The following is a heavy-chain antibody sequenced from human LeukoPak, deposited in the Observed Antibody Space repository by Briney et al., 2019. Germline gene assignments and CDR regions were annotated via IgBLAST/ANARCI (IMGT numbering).Heavy chain of an antibody. D-gene: IGHD4-17*01. CDR1: GGSISSYY. CDR2: MHHSGSA. J-gene: IGHJ3*02. Sequence: SETLSLTCTVSGGSISSYYWSWIRQSPGKGLEWIGFMHHSGSANSNPSLRSRVTISMDTSKNQFSLKLSSVTAADTAVYYCARASTGLAFDIWGQGTMVTVSS. CDR3: ARASTGLAFDI. V-gene: IGHV4-59*01.